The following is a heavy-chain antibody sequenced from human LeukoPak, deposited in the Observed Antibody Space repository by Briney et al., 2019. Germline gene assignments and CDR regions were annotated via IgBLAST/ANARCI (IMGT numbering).Heavy chain of an antibody. J-gene: IGHJ4*02. CDR1: GYTFTSYG. CDR2: ISSYHANT. CDR3: ARVMYGDYGYFDY. V-gene: IGHV1-18*01. D-gene: IGHD2-21*01. Sequence: GASVRVSCKAAGYTFTSYGISWVRQAPGQGLEWMGWISSYHANTNYAQKFQGRVTMTTDTSTSTAYMELKSLRSDDTAVYYCARVMYGDYGYFDYWGQGTLVTVSS.